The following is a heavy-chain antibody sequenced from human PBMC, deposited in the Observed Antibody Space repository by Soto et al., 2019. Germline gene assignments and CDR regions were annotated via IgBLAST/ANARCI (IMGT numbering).Heavy chain of an antibody. V-gene: IGHV1-24*01. Sequence: ASVKVSCKVSGYTLTELSMHWVRQAPGEGLEWMGGFDPEDGETIYAQKFQGRVTMTEDTSTDTAYMELSSLRSEDTAVYYCAGSPGTPQGDYYYGMDVWGQGTTVTVSS. CDR2: FDPEDGET. CDR3: AGSPGTPQGDYYYGMDV. J-gene: IGHJ6*02. CDR1: GYTLTELS. D-gene: IGHD1-1*01.